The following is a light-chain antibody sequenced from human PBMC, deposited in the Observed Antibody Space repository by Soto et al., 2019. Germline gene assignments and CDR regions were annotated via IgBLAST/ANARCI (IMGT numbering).Light chain of an antibody. CDR2: DAS. V-gene: IGKV3-20*01. CDR1: QSVGY. J-gene: IGKJ4*01. CDR3: QHHGDTSRIT. Sequence: EIVLTQSPGTLSLSPGERATLSCRASQSVGYLAWYQQKPGQAPSILIHDASIRATGVTTRFSGSGSGTDFPLTTSSLQPDDFPVYYWQHHGDTSRITFGGGTKVEIK.